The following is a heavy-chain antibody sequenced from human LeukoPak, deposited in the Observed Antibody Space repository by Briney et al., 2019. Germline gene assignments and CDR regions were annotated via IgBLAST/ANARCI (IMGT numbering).Heavy chain of an antibody. D-gene: IGHD2/OR15-2a*01. Sequence: GGSLRLSCAASGFTFSNYWMSWVRQAPGKGLEWVANIKQDGSEKYYVDSVKGRFTISRDNAKNSLSLQMNSLRADDTAVYYCAKANSNDDYWGQGTLVTVSS. CDR2: IKQDGSEK. CDR1: GFTFSNYW. J-gene: IGHJ4*02. V-gene: IGHV3-7*03. CDR3: AKANSNDDY.